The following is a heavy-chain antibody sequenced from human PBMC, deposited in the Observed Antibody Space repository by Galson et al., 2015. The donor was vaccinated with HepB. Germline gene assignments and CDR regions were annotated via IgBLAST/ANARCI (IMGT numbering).Heavy chain of an antibody. CDR3: AREIKYSSSWYEYYYYMDV. Sequence: AISGDSVARNSAAWNWIRQSPSRGLEWLGRTYYRSKWYNDYAVSVKSRITINPDTSKNQFSLQLNSVTPEDTAVYYCAREIKYSSSWYEYYYYMDVWGKGTTVTVSS. V-gene: IGHV6-1*01. CDR2: TYYRSKWYN. D-gene: IGHD6-13*01. CDR1: GDSVARNSAA. J-gene: IGHJ6*03.